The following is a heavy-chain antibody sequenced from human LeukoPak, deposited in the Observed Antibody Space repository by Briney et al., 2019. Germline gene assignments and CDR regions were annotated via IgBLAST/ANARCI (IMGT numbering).Heavy chain of an antibody. CDR1: GFTVSSNY. CDR2: IYSGGST. CDR3: AREARPENYYDSSGSLED. D-gene: IGHD3-22*01. V-gene: IGHV3-53*01. J-gene: IGHJ4*02. Sequence: PGGSLRLSCAASGFTVSSNYMSWVRQAPGKGLEWVSSIYSGGSTFYADSVKGRFTISRDNSKNTLYLQMNSLRAEDTAVYYCAREARPENYYDSSGSLEDWGQGTLVTVYS.